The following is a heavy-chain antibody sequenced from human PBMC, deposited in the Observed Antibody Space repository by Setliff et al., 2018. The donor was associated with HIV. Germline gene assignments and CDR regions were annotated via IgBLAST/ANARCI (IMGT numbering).Heavy chain of an antibody. D-gene: IGHD3-22*01. CDR1: GFIFNTYS. CDR2: IGGSGSAI. V-gene: IGHV3-48*01. CDR3: VRDASPDYDSGGYSAGGH. J-gene: IGHJ4*02. Sequence: GASLKICCAVSGFIFNTYSMNWVRQAPGKGLEWVSYIGGSGSAIYYADSVKGRFTISRDNAKNSLYLQLNSLRAEDMAVYYCVRDASPDYDSGGYSAGGHWGRGTLVTVSS.